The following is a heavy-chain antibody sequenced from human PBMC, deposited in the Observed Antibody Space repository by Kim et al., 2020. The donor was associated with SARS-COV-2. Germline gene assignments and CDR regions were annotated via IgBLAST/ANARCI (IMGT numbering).Heavy chain of an antibody. J-gene: IGHJ4*02. V-gene: IGHV3-48*02. CDR3: VRAVTGYNFHFDS. CDR2: ISSTTGTI. Sequence: GGSLRLSCAASGFTFSTHSMTWVRQAPGKGLEWVSYISSTTGTIYYADSVKGRFTISRDNAKNSLYLQMNSLRDEDTAVYYCVRAVTGYNFHFDSWGQGT. CDR1: GFTFSTHS. D-gene: IGHD5-12*01.